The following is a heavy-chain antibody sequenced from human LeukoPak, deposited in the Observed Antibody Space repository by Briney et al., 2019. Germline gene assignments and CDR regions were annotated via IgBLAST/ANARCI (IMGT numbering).Heavy chain of an antibody. D-gene: IGHD3-22*01. CDR2: ISSSGSTI. J-gene: IGHJ3*02. V-gene: IGHV3-11*01. CDR1: GFTVSSNY. Sequence: GGSLRLSCATSGFTVSSNYMTWVRQAPGKGLEWVSYISSSGSTIYYADSVKGRFTISRDNAKNSLYLQMNSLRAEDTAVYYCAKGSSGYYDSSGYYPDAFDIWGQGTMVTVSS. CDR3: AKGSSGYYDSSGYYPDAFDI.